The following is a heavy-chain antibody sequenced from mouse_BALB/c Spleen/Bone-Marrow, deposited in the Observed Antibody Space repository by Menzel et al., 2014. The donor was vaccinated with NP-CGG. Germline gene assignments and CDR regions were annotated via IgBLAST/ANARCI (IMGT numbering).Heavy chain of an antibody. V-gene: IGHV1-82*01. J-gene: IGHJ1*01. CDR2: IYPGDGNT. Sequence: KSGPELVKPGASVKISCRASGYVFSSSWMNWVKQRPGQGLEWIGRIYPGDGNTNYNGKFKGKATLTADTSSSTAYMQISSLTSVDSAVYFCARRRTFITSVVDYFDVWGAGTTVTVSS. CDR1: GYVFSSSW. CDR3: ARRRTFITSVVDYFDV. D-gene: IGHD1-1*02.